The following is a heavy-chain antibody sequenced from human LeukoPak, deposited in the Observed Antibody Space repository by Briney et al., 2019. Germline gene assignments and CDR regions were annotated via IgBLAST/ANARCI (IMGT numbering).Heavy chain of an antibody. Sequence: QSGGSLRLSCAASGFTFSSYAMHWVRQAPGKGLEWVAVISYDGSNKYYADSVKGRFTISRDNSKNTLYLQMNSLRAEDTAVYYCARSRYWFDLWGQGTLVTVAS. V-gene: IGHV3-30-3*01. CDR1: GFTFSSYA. CDR3: ARSRYWFDL. CDR2: ISYDGSNK. J-gene: IGHJ5*02.